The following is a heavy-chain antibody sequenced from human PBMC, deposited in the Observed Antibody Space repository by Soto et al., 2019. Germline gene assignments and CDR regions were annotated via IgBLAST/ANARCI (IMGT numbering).Heavy chain of an antibody. Sequence: QVQLVQSGAEVKKPGSSVKVSCKASGGTFSSYAISWVRQAPGQGLEWMGGIIPIFGTANYAQKFQGRVTITADESTSTAYMELSSLRSEDTAVYYCASSFMVRGVITLDDYYYGMDVWGQGTTVTVSS. CDR3: ASSFMVRGVITLDDYYYGMDV. CDR2: IIPIFGTA. V-gene: IGHV1-69*01. CDR1: GGTFSSYA. J-gene: IGHJ6*02. D-gene: IGHD3-10*01.